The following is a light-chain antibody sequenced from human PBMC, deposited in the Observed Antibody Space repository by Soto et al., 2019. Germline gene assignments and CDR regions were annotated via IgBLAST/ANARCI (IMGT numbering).Light chain of an antibody. CDR3: QAYNTYPIT. CDR1: QSISAW. V-gene: IGKV1-5*03. Sequence: DNQMTQSPSTLSASVGDRVTITCRATQSISAWLAWYQQKPGNAPDLLIYEASTLGSGVPSRFSGSGSGTEFTLTISSLQPDDSATYFCQAYNTYPITFGGGTKVEIK. J-gene: IGKJ4*01. CDR2: EAS.